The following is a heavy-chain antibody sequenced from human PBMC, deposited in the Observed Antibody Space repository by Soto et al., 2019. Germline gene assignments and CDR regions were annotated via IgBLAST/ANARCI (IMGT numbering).Heavy chain of an antibody. V-gene: IGHV5-51*01. CDR1: GYSFSIHW. CDR3: ASDSHCNGGNCPLGGFDM. CDR2: IYPGNSDT. D-gene: IGHD2-15*01. Sequence: GESLKISCDGSGYSFSIHWVAWLRQMPGKGLEWIGLIYPGNSDTIYSPSFQGQVTISADTSLGTTFLQWDSLKASDTAMYFCASDSHCNGGNCPLGGFDMWGQGTMVTVSS. J-gene: IGHJ3*02.